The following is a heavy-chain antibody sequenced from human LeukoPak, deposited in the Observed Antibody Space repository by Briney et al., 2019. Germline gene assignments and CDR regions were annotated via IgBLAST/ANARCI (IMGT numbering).Heavy chain of an antibody. Sequence: SETLSLTCTVSGGSISSYYWNWIRQPPGKGLDWIGYISNSGSTNYNPSLKSRVTISVDTSKNQFSLKLSSVTAADTAVYYCARGKGDFWSAPPADYWGQGTLVTVSS. V-gene: IGHV4-59*01. J-gene: IGHJ4*02. D-gene: IGHD3-3*01. CDR3: ARGKGDFWSAPPADY. CDR2: ISNSGST. CDR1: GGSISSYY.